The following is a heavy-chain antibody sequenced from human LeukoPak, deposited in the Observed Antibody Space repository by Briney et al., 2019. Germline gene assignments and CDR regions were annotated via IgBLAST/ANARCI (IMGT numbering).Heavy chain of an antibody. D-gene: IGHD3-22*01. CDR3: ARVRYYYDSSGQNFDY. CDR1: GGSISSGDYY. V-gene: IGHV4-30-4*01. CDR2: IYYSGST. Sequence: PSETLSLTCTVSGGSISSGDYYWSWIRQPPGKGLEWIGYIYYSGSTYYNPSLKSRVTISVDTSKNQFSLKLSSVTAADTAVYYCARVRYYYDSSGQNFDYWGQGTLVTVPS. J-gene: IGHJ4*02.